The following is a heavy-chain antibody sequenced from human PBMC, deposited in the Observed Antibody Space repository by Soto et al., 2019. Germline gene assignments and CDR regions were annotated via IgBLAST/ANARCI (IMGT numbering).Heavy chain of an antibody. V-gene: IGHV4-39*01. Sequence: QLQLQESGPGLVKPSETLSLTCIVSGGSISSSSYYWGWIRQPPGKGLEWIGSIYYSGSTYYNPSLKSRVTISVDTSKNQFSLKLSSVTAADTAVYYCARIMRRAYYYGMDVWGQGTTVTVSS. CDR2: IYYSGST. CDR3: ARIMRRAYYYGMDV. CDR1: GGSISSSSYY. D-gene: IGHD3-16*01. J-gene: IGHJ6*02.